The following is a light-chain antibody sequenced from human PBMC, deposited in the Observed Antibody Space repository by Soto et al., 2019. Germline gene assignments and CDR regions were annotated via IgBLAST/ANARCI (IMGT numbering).Light chain of an antibody. J-gene: IGKJ1*01. CDR3: QQYGSSPTWT. V-gene: IGKV3-20*01. CDR1: QSVSSSY. Sequence: EIVWTQSAATLSLSPGERATLSCRASQSVSSSYLAWYQQKPGQAPRLLIYAASSRATGIPDRFSGSGSGTDFTLTISRLEPEDSAVYYCQQYGSSPTWTFGQGTKVDIK. CDR2: AAS.